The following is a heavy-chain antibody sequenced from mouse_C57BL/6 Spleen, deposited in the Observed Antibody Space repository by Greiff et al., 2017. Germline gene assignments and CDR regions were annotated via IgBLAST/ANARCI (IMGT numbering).Heavy chain of an antibody. J-gene: IGHJ2*01. D-gene: IGHD4-1*01. CDR1: GYAFTNYL. CDR2: INPGSGGT. Sequence: VQLVESGAELVRPGTSVKVSCKASGYAFTNYLIEWVKQRPGQGLEWIGVINPGSGGTNYNEKFKGKATLTADKSSSTAYMQLSSLTSEDSAVYFCARGITGKDYWGQGTTLTVSS. V-gene: IGHV1-54*01. CDR3: ARGITGKDY.